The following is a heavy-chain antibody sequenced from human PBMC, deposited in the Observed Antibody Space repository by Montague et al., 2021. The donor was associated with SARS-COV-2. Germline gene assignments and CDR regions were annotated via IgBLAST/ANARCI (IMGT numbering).Heavy chain of an antibody. Sequence: SETLSLTCTVSGGSITSSAYYWSWLRQSPGKGLEWIGTIYYSGNTYSNPSLKSRVTISMDTSKSQVSLKINSVTAADTAVYFCASLGSPAYCGGDCYLRDYGMEVWGQGTRVTVSS. CDR3: ASLGSPAYCGGDCYLRDYGMEV. V-gene: IGHV4-39*01. CDR1: GGSITSSAYY. D-gene: IGHD2-21*02. J-gene: IGHJ6*02. CDR2: IYYSGNT.